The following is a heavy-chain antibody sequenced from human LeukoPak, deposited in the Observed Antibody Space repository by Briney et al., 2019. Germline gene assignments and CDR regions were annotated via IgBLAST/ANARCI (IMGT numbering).Heavy chain of an antibody. D-gene: IGHD5-18*01. CDR1: GGSFSGYY. CDR2: INHSGST. CDR3: ARAHTAMVDY. Sequence: SETLSLTCAVYGGSFSGYYWSWIRQPPGKGLEWIGEINHSGSTNYNPSLKSRVTISVDTSKNQFSLKLSSVTAADTAVYYCARAHTAMVDYWGQGTLVTVST. J-gene: IGHJ4*02. V-gene: IGHV4-34*01.